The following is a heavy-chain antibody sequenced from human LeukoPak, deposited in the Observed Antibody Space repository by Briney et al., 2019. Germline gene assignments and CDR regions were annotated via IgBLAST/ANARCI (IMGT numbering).Heavy chain of an antibody. CDR3: ARDRYDSSGYYKD. CDR2: IIPIFGTA. J-gene: IGHJ4*02. CDR1: GGTFSSYA. V-gene: IGHV1-69*05. Sequence: GASVKVSCNVSGGTFSSYAISWVRQAPGQGLEWMGRIIPIFGTANYAQKFQGRVTITTDESTSTAYMELSSLRSEDTAVYYCARDRYDSSGYYKDWGQGTLVTVSS. D-gene: IGHD3-22*01.